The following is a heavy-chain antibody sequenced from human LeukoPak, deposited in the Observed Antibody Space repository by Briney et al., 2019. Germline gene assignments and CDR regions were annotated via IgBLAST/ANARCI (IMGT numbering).Heavy chain of an antibody. Sequence: GGSLRLSCAASGFTFSSYGMHWVRQAPGKGLEWVAVIWYDGSNKYYADSVKGRFTISRDNSKNTLYLQMNSLRAEDTAVYYCASVRIQLWEIYGMDVWGQGTTVTVSS. CDR1: GFTFSSYG. CDR2: IWYDGSNK. CDR3: ASVRIQLWEIYGMDV. D-gene: IGHD5-18*01. V-gene: IGHV3-33*01. J-gene: IGHJ6*02.